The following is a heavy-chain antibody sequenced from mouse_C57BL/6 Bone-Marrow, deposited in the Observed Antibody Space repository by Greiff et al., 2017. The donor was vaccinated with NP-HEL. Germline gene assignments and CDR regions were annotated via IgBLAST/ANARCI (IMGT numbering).Heavy chain of an antibody. CDR2: ISSGGSYT. J-gene: IGHJ3*01. Sequence: EVKLVESGGDLVKPGGSLKLSCAASGFTFSSYGMSWVRQPPGKSLEWVATISSGGSYTYYPDSVKGRFTISRDNAKNTRYLQMSSLKSEDTAMYYCARLPYYYGSRAWFAYGGQGTLVTVSA. V-gene: IGHV5-6*02. CDR3: ARLPYYYGSRAWFAY. D-gene: IGHD1-1*01. CDR1: GFTFSSYG.